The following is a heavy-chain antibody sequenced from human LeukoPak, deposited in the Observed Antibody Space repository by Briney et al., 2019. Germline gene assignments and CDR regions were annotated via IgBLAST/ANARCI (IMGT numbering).Heavy chain of an antibody. V-gene: IGHV3-7*04. CDR1: GFSFSNYW. CDR3: ARGPYCGSDCWFQS. CDR2: IKRDGSAK. Sequence: PGGSLRLSCAASGFSFSNYWMSWVRQAPGKGLEWVANIKRDGSAKYYVDSVKGRFTISRDNAKNSLYLQMNSLRAEDTAVYYCARGPYCGSDCWFQSWGQGTLVTVSS. D-gene: IGHD2-21*02. J-gene: IGHJ5*01.